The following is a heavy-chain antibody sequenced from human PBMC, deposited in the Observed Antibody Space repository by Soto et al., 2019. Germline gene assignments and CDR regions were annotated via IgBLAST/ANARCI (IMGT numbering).Heavy chain of an antibody. CDR1: GFTFSSYE. J-gene: IGHJ6*02. V-gene: IGHV3-48*03. CDR3: RWELLRGGMDV. D-gene: IGHD1-26*01. Sequence: EVQLVESGGGLVQPGGSLRLSCAASGFTFSSYEMNWVRQAPGKGLEWVSYISSSGSTIYYADSVNGRFTISRDNAKNSLYLQMNSLRAEDTAVYYCRWELLRGGMDVWGQGTTVTVSS. CDR2: ISSSGSTI.